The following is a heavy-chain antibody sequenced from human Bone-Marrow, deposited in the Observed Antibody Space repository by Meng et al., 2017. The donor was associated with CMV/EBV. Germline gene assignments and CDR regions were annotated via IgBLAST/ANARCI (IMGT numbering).Heavy chain of an antibody. D-gene: IGHD6-6*01. CDR2: MNPNSGNT. Sequence: ASVKVSCKASGYTFTSYDINWVRQATGQGLEWMGWMNPNSGNTGYAQKFQGRVTMTRNTSISTAYMELSSLRSEDTAVYYCAIKGPYSSSSASQAPHYYYYGMDVWGQGTTVTVSS. CDR1: GYTFTSYD. J-gene: IGHJ6*02. CDR3: AIKGPYSSSSASQAPHYYYYGMDV. V-gene: IGHV1-8*01.